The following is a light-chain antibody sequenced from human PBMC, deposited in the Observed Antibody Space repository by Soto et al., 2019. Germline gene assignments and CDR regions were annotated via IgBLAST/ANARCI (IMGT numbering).Light chain of an antibody. V-gene: IGKV4-1*01. J-gene: IGKJ1*01. CDR1: QSVLYRSNNRNY. Sequence: DIVMTQSPDSLAVSLGERATINCKSSQSVLYRSNNRNYLAWYQQKPGQPPKLLVYWASIRESGVPDRFSGSGAGTDFTLTINSLQAEDVAVYYCQQYLPPPTFGQGTKVEIK. CDR3: QQYLPPPT. CDR2: WAS.